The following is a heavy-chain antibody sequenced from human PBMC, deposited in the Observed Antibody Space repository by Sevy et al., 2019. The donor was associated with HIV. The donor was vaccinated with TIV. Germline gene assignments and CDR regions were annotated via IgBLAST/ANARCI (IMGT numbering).Heavy chain of an antibody. V-gene: IGHV3-49*03. CDR1: GFTFDDYA. CDR2: ITRNSYEACGGTR. CDR3: SRALATAVTAEYYFDY. D-gene: IGHD2-21*02. Sequence: GGPLRLSCTASGFTFDDYAMSWFRQAPGKGLEWVAFITRNSYEACGGTREYAASVKGRFTISRDDSKSIAYLQMNSLKAEDTAMYYCSRALATAVTAEYYFDYWGQGTLVTVSS. J-gene: IGHJ4*02.